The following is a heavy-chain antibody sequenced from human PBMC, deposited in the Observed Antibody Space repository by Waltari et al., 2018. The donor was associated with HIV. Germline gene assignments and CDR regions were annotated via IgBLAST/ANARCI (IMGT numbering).Heavy chain of an antibody. CDR2: IGRTGGSI. J-gene: IGHJ4*02. D-gene: IGHD4-17*01. CDR3: ARDPRYGDYFFDY. CDR1: GFTFSDYC. V-gene: IGHV3-23*01. Sequence: EEQLLESGGGLIQPGGSLSLSCSASGFTFSDYCMAWVRQAPGKGLEWVAAIGRTGGSISYADSVKGRFSISRDNSKSTLFLQMDSLRVEDTAVYYCARDPRYGDYFFDYWGQGTLVTVSS.